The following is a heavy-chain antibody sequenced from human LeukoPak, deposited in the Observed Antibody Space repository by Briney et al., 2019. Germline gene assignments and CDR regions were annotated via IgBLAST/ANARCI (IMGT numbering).Heavy chain of an antibody. J-gene: IGHJ4*02. D-gene: IGHD4-11*01. CDR2: IIPIFGTA. CDR1: GGTFSSYA. CDR3: ARGRGMTTVTWIDY. V-gene: IGHV1-69*05. Sequence: ASVKVSCKASGGTFSSYAISWVRQAPGQGLEWMGGIIPIFGTANYAQKFQGRVTTPTDESTSTAYMELSSLRSEDTAVYYCARGRGMTTVTWIDYSGQGTLVTVSS.